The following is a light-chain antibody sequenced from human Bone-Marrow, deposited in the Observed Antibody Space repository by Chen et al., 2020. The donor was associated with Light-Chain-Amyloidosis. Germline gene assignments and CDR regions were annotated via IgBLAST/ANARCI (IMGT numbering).Light chain of an antibody. CDR3: QVWDRSSDRPV. CDR2: DDS. J-gene: IGLJ3*02. Sequence: SYVLTQPSSVSVAPGQTATIACGGNNIGSTSVHWYQQTPGQAPLLVVYDDSDRPSGIPERLSGSNSGNTATLTISTVEAGDEADYYCQVWDRSSDRPVFGGGTKLPVL. V-gene: IGLV3-21*02. CDR1: NIGSTS.